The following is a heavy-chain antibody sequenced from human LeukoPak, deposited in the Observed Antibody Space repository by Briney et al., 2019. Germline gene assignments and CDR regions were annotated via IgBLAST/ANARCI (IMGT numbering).Heavy chain of an antibody. J-gene: IGHJ6*03. V-gene: IGHV3-30*02. CDR1: GVTFSNYA. CDR3: AKDIAMKQWLVSDYYSLDV. Sequence: GGSLRLSCAASGVTFSNYAIHWVRQAPGKGLEWVAFIRDDGRNKYYVDSVKGRFTISRDNSKNTLYLQMYSLRDDDTAVYYCAKDIAMKQWLVSDYYSLDVWGKGTTVIVSS. D-gene: IGHD6-19*01. CDR2: IRDDGRNK.